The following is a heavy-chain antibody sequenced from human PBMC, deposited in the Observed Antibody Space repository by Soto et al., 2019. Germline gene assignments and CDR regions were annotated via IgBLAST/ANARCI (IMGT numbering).Heavy chain of an antibody. Sequence: EVQLLESGGGLVQPGGSLRLSSAASGFTFSSYAVSWVRQAPGKGLEWVSVISGSGDSTYYADSVKGRFTISRDNSKNTLYLQMNSLRAEDTAVYYCSRRSSGWYFDYWGQGTLVTVSS. CDR1: GFTFSSYA. J-gene: IGHJ4*02. V-gene: IGHV3-23*01. CDR3: SRRSSGWYFDY. CDR2: ISGSGDST. D-gene: IGHD6-19*01.